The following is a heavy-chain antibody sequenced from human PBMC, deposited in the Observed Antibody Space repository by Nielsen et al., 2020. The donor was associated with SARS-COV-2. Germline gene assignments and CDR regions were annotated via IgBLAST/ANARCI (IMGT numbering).Heavy chain of an antibody. D-gene: IGHD2-2*01. CDR3: AKPASSFDAFDI. J-gene: IGHJ3*02. V-gene: IGHV3-9*01. CDR1: GFTFSSYA. Sequence: GGSLRLSCAASGFTFSSYAMSWVRQAPGKGLEWVSGISWNSGSIGYADSVKGRFTISRDNAKNSLYLQMNSLRAEDTALYYCAKPASSFDAFDIWGQGTMVTVSS. CDR2: ISWNSGSI.